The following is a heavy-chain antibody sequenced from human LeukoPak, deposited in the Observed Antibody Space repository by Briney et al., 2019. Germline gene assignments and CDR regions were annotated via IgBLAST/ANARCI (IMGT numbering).Heavy chain of an antibody. Sequence: GGSLRLSCAASGNYWMHWVRHVPGKGLVWVSHINSDGSWTSYADSVKGRFTISKDNAKNTVYLQMNSLRAEDTAVYYCVSFYETYWGRGTLVPVSS. D-gene: IGHD2/OR15-2a*01. CDR1: GNYW. CDR2: INSDGSWT. CDR3: VSFYETY. V-gene: IGHV3-74*01. J-gene: IGHJ4*02.